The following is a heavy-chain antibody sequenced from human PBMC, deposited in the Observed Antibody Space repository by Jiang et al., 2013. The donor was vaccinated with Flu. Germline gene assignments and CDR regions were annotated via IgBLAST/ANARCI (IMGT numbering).Heavy chain of an antibody. V-gene: IGHV1-8*01. CDR1: GYTFTSYD. CDR2: MNPNSGNT. J-gene: IGHJ6*02. CDR3: ARNMVQGVINHYYGMDV. D-gene: IGHD3-10*01. Sequence: GAEVKKPGASVKVSCKASGYTFTSYDINWVRQATGQGLEWMGWMNPNSGNTGYAQKFQGRVTMTRNTSISTAYMELSSLRSEDTAVYYCARNMVQGVINHYYGMDVWGQGTTVTVSS.